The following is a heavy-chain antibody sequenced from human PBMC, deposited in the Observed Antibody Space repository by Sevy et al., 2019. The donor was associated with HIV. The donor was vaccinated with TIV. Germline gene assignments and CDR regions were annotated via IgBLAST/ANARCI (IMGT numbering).Heavy chain of an antibody. CDR2: IYYSGST. V-gene: IGHV4-59*01. D-gene: IGHD3-9*01. J-gene: IGHJ4*02. CDR1: GGSISSYY. CDR3: ASALMDQGSHYYDILTGYYFHTYFDY. Sequence: SETLSLTCTVSGGSISSYYWSWIRQPPGKGLEWIGYIYYSGSTNYNPSLKSRITILVDTSKNQFSLKLSSVTTAETAVYYCASALMDQGSHYYDILTGYYFHTYFDYWGQGTLVTVSS.